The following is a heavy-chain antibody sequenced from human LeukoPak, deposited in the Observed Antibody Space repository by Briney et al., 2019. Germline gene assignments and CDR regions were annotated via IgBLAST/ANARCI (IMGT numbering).Heavy chain of an antibody. D-gene: IGHD2-15*01. CDR3: ARGPYCSGGSCYSPTSIDY. Sequence: SETLSLTCAVYGGSFSGYYWSWIRQPPGKGLEWIGEINHSGSTNYNPSHKSRVTISVDTSKNQFSLKLSSVTAADTAVYYCARGPYCSGGSCYSPTSIDYWGQGTLVSVSS. J-gene: IGHJ4*02. CDR2: INHSGST. CDR1: GGSFSGYY. V-gene: IGHV4-34*01.